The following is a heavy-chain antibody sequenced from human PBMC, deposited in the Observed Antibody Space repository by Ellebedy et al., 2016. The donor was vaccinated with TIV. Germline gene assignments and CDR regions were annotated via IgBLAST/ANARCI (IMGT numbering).Heavy chain of an antibody. CDR1: GYSISSGYY. Sequence: SETLSLXXTVSGYSISSGYYWGWIRQPPGKGLEWIGSIYHSGSTYYNPSLKSRVTISVDTSKNQFSLKLSSVTAADTAVYYCASGQRWLQFSFDYWGQGTLVTVSS. V-gene: IGHV4-38-2*02. CDR3: ASGQRWLQFSFDY. CDR2: IYHSGST. J-gene: IGHJ4*02. D-gene: IGHD5-24*01.